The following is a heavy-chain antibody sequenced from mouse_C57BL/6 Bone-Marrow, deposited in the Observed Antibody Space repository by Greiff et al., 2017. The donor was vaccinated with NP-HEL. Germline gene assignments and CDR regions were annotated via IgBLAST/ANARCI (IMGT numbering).Heavy chain of an antibody. D-gene: IGHD2-3*01. Sequence: VKLQESGPGLVQPSQSLSITCTVSGFSLTSYGVHWVRPPPGKGLEWLGVIWSGGSTDYNAAFISRLSISKDNSKSQVFFKMNRLQADDTAIYYCAKTDYDGYYGYFDYGGQGTTLTVSS. J-gene: IGHJ2*01. V-gene: IGHV2-4*01. CDR2: IWSGGST. CDR1: GFSLTSYG. CDR3: AKTDYDGYYGYFDY.